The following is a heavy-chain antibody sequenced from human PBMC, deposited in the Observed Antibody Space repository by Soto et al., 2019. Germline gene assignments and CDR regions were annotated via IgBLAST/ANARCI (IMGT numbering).Heavy chain of an antibody. CDR2: IYYRGDT. D-gene: IGHD6-13*01. Sequence: QLQLQESGPGLVKPSETLSLTCNASGGSISTSNYYWAWVRQAPGKGLEWIANIYYRGDTYYHPSLRTRLTVSVDTSKNQFSLRLTSLTAADTAMYFCASLQVPGNFDYWGQGTLVTVSS. CDR1: GGSISTSNYY. J-gene: IGHJ4*02. V-gene: IGHV4-39*01. CDR3: ASLQVPGNFDY.